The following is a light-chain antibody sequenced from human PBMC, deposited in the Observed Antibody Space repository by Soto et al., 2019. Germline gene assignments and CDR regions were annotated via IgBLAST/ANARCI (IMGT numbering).Light chain of an antibody. J-gene: IGKJ1*01. CDR1: QSVSSSY. V-gene: IGKV3-20*01. CDR3: QQYSSLPET. CDR2: GAS. Sequence: IVLTQSPGTLSLSQGERATLSCRASQSVSSSYLAWYQQKPGQAPRLLIYGASSRATGIPDRFSGSGSGTDFTLTISRLEPEDFAVYYCQQYSSLPETFGQGTKVDIK.